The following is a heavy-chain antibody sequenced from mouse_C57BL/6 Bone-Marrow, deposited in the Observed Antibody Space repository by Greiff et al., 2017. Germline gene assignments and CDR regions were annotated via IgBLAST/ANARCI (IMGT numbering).Heavy chain of an antibody. V-gene: IGHV1-78*01. CDR3: ARKSNYEDYAMDY. CDR2: IYPRDGST. Sequence: QVQLKESDAELVKPGASVKISCKVSGYTFTDYTIHWMKQRPEQGLEWIGYIYPRDGSTKYNEKFKGKATLTADISSSTAYMQLNSLTSEDSAVYFCARKSNYEDYAMDYWGQGTSVTVSS. J-gene: IGHJ4*01. D-gene: IGHD2-5*01. CDR1: GYTFTDYT.